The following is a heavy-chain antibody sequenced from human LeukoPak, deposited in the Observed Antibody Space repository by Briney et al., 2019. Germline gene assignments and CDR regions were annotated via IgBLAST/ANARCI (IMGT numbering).Heavy chain of an antibody. CDR1: GFTFSSYS. CDR3: ARGLGDFWSGYPNDAFDI. D-gene: IGHD3-3*01. J-gene: IGHJ3*02. CDR2: ISDNGGLI. Sequence: GGSLRLSCAASGFTFSSYSMNWVRQAPGKGLEWVSYISDNGGLIDYADSVKGRFTISRDNSKNTLYLQMNSLRAEDTAVYYCARGLGDFWSGYPNDAFDIWGQGTMVTVSS. V-gene: IGHV3-48*01.